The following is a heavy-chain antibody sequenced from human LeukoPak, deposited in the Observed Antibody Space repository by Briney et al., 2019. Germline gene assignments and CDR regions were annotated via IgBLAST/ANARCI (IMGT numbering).Heavy chain of an antibody. CDR2: ISYDGSNK. CDR1: GFTFSSYA. V-gene: IGHV3-30-3*01. CDR3: ATLYDFWSGKYYFDH. J-gene: IGHJ4*02. D-gene: IGHD3-3*01. Sequence: GGSLRLSCAASGFTFSSYAMHWVRQAPGKGLEWVAVISYDGSNKYYADSVKGRFTISRDNSKNTLYLQMNSLRAEDTAVYYCATLYDFWSGKYYFDHWGQGTLVTVSS.